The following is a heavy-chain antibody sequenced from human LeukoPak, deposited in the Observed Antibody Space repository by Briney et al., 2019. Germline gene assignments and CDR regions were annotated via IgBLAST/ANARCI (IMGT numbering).Heavy chain of an antibody. Sequence: AGSLTRSCAASGFTCSSYSMEWVRQAPGKGLEWVSSISSRRSYIYYADSVKGRFTISRDNAKNSLYLQMNSLRAEDPAVYYCARTADYYASSGSRDYWGEGTLVTVSS. CDR1: GFTCSSYS. D-gene: IGHD3-22*01. CDR2: ISSRRSYI. J-gene: IGHJ4*02. CDR3: ARTADYYASSGSRDY. V-gene: IGHV3-21*01.